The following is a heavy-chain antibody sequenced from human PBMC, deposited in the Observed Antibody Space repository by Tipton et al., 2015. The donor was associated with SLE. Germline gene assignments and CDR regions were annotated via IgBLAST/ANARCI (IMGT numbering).Heavy chain of an antibody. CDR3: ARGIVVVVAATYYFDY. CDR2: IYTSGST. V-gene: IGHV4-4*08. Sequence: LRLSCTVSGGSISSYYWSWIRQPPGKGLEWIGYIYTSGSTNYNPSLKSRGTISVDTSKNQFSLKLSSVTAADTAVYYCARGIVVVVAATYYFDYWGQGTLVTVSS. J-gene: IGHJ4*02. D-gene: IGHD2-15*01. CDR1: GGSISSYY.